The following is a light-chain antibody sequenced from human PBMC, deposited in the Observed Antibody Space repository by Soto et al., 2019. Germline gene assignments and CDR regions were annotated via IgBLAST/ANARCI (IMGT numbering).Light chain of an antibody. Sequence: EIVWTQSPATLSLSPGERATLSCRASQSVRNDLVWYHQKPGQAPRVLIYSASNRSTGIPARFSGSGSGTDFTLNISSLEPEDFAVYYCQQRTNWPPTFGGGTKVE. CDR2: SAS. J-gene: IGKJ4*01. V-gene: IGKV3-11*01. CDR1: QSVRND. CDR3: QQRTNWPPT.